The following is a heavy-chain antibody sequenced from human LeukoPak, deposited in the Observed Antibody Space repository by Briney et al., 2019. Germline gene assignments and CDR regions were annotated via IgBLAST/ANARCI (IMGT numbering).Heavy chain of an antibody. CDR3: ARGGDFWSGYINWFDP. CDR1: GGSLSSGDYY. V-gene: IGHV4-30-4*01. J-gene: IGHJ5*02. Sequence: SETLSLTCTVSGGSLSSGDYYWSWVRQPPGTGLEWIGYIYYSGSTYYNPSLKSRVTISVDTSKNQFSLKLSSVTAADTAVYYCARGGDFWSGYINWFDPWGQGTLVTVSS. D-gene: IGHD3-3*01. CDR2: IYYSGST.